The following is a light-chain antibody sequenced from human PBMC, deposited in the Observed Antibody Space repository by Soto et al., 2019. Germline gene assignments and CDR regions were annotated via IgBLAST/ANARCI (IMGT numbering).Light chain of an antibody. V-gene: IGKV3-15*01. Sequence: EIVMTQSPATLSVSPGERATLSCRASQSVSSNLVWYQQKPGQAPSVLIYGASTRATGVPARFSGSGSGTEFTLTISSLKSEDFAVYYCQQYPNWWTFGQGTKVDIK. J-gene: IGKJ1*01. CDR2: GAS. CDR3: QQYPNWWT. CDR1: QSVSSN.